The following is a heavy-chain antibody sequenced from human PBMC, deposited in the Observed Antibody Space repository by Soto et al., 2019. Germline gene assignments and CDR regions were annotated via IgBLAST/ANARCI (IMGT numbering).Heavy chain of an antibody. CDR1: GYTFTSYE. J-gene: IGHJ3*02. CDR3: ARVVDIVVVVAADDAFDI. CDR2: MNPNSGNT. V-gene: IGHV1-8*01. Sequence: ASVKVSCKASGYTFTSYEINWVRQATGQGLEWMGWMNPNSGNTGYAQKFQGRVTMTRNTSISTAYMELSSLRSEDTAVYYCARVVDIVVVVAADDAFDIWGQGTMVTVSS. D-gene: IGHD2-15*01.